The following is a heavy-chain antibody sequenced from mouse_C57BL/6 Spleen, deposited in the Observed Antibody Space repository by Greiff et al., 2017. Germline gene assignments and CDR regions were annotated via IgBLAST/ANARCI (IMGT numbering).Heavy chain of an antibody. CDR1: GFTFTDYY. CDR2: IRNKANGYTT. D-gene: IGHD4-1*02. J-gene: IGHJ4*01. V-gene: IGHV7-3*01. CDR3: ARSTGMDY. Sequence: VQLQQSGGGLVQPGGSLSLSCAASGFTFTDYYMSWVRQPPGKALEWLGFIRNKANGYTTEYSASVKGRFTISRDNSQSILYLQMNALRAEDSATYYCARSTGMDYWGQGTSVTVSS.